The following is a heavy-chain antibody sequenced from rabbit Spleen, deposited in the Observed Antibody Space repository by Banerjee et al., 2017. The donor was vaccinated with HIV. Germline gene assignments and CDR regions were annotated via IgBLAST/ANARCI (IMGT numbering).Heavy chain of an antibody. CDR2: INTGSSGYT. CDR3: ARDPTGRNSGDYIL. D-gene: IGHD1-1*01. V-gene: IGHV1S45*01. J-gene: IGHJ4*01. CDR1: GFDFSNIYY. Sequence: QEQLVESGGGLVQPEGSLTLTCKASGFDFSNIYYMCWVRQAPGKGLEWIGCINTGSSGYTYYASWAKGRFTISKSSSTTVTLQMTSLTAADTATYFCARDPTGRNSGDYILWGQGTLVTVS.